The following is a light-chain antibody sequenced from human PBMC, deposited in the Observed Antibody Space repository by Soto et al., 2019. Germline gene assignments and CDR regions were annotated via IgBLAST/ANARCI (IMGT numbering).Light chain of an antibody. Sequence: EIVMTQSPATLSVSPGDRATLSCRACQPLNNNLAWYQHKPGQAPRLLIYGASSRVTGFPARFSGSGSGTDFTLTISSLQPDDFATYYCQQYNSHSPWTFGQGTKVDIK. V-gene: IGKV3-15*01. CDR3: QQYNSHSPWT. CDR2: GAS. J-gene: IGKJ1*01. CDR1: QPLNNN.